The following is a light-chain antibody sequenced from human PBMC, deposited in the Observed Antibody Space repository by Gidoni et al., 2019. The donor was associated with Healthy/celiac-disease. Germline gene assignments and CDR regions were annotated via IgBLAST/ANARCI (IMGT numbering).Light chain of an antibody. J-gene: IGKJ2*01. Sequence: EIVMTQSPATLSVSPGERATLSCRASQIVTSKLAWYQQKPGQAPRILIYGASTRATGIPAMFSGSGSGTEFTLTISSLQSEVFAVYYCQQYNNWPLYTFGPXTKLEIK. V-gene: IGKV3-15*01. CDR2: GAS. CDR3: QQYNNWPLYT. CDR1: QIVTSK.